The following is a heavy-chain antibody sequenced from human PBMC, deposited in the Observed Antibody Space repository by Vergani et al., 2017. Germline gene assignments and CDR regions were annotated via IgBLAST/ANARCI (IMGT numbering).Heavy chain of an antibody. Sequence: QLQLVQSGAEVKKPGSSVKFSCKASVGTFSSYAISWVRQAPGQGLEWMGGIIPIFGTANYAQKFQGRVTITADESTSTAYMELSSLRSEDTAVYYCAGDSTADRNDFFYYYGMDVWGQGTTVTVSS. V-gene: IGHV1-69*01. CDR3: AGDSTADRNDFFYYYGMDV. CDR2: IIPIFGTA. CDR1: VGTFSSYA. J-gene: IGHJ6*02. D-gene: IGHD1-1*01.